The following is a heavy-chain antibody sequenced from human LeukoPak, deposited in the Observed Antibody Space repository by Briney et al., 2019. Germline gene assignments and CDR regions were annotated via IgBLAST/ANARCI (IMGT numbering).Heavy chain of an antibody. V-gene: IGHV3-23*01. Sequence: GGSLRLSCAASGFTFSSYAMSWVRQAPGKGLEWVSVISGSGGSTYYADSVKGRFTISRDNSKNTLYLQMNSLRAEDTAVYYCAKKTSYYDSSGHDYWGQGTLVTVSS. CDR2: ISGSGGST. D-gene: IGHD3-22*01. CDR1: GFTFSSYA. J-gene: IGHJ4*02. CDR3: AKKTSYYDSSGHDY.